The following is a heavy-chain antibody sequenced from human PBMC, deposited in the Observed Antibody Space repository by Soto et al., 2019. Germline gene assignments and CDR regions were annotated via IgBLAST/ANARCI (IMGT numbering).Heavy chain of an antibody. J-gene: IGHJ6*03. CDR1: GYTFTSYG. CDR2: ISAYNGNT. V-gene: IGHV1-18*01. Sequence: ASVKVSCKASGYTFTSYGISWVRQAPGQGLEWMGWISAYNGNTNYAQKLQGRVTMTTDTSTSTAYMELRSLRSDDTAVYYCARVPVRALRYYCYYMDVWGKGTSVTVSS. D-gene: IGHD3-10*01. CDR3: ARVPVRALRYYCYYMDV.